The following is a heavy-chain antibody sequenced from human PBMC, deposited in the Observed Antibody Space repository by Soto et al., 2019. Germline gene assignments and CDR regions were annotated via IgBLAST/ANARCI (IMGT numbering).Heavy chain of an antibody. V-gene: IGHV1-3*01. Sequence: GQRLEWMGWINAGNGNTKYSQKFQGRVTITRDTSASTAYMELSSLRSEDTAVYYCARDGAWYYYYGMDVWGQGTTVTVSS. J-gene: IGHJ6*02. CDR3: ARDGAWYYYYGMDV. CDR2: INAGNGNT.